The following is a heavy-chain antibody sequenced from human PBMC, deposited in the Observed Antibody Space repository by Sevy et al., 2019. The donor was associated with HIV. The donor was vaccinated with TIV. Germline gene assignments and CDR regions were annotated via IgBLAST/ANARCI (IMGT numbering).Heavy chain of an antibody. Sequence: GGSLRLSCAASGFTFSSYAMSWVRQAPGKGLEWVSAISGSGGSTYYADSVKGRFTISRDNSKNTPYLQMNSLRAEDTAVYYWAKDGGRSWNFEIFGAFDIWGQGTMVTVSS. CDR3: AKDGGRSWNFEIFGAFDI. D-gene: IGHD6-13*01. CDR2: ISGSGGST. J-gene: IGHJ3*02. V-gene: IGHV3-23*01. CDR1: GFTFSSYA.